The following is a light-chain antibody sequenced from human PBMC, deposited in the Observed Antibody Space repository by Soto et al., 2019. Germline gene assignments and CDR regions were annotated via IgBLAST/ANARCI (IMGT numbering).Light chain of an antibody. CDR3: ASYTRTTTLV. Sequence: QSVLTQPASVSGSPGQSITISCTGTISDIGGYNFISWYQHHPGKAPKLVIFDVNNRPSGISYRVSGSKSGNTASLTISGLQAEEEADYYCASYTRTTTLVFGGGTKLTVL. CDR1: ISDIGGYNF. CDR2: DVN. J-gene: IGLJ2*01. V-gene: IGLV2-14*01.